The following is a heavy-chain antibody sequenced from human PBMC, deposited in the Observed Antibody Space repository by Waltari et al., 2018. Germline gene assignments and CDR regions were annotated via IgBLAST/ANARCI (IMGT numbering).Heavy chain of an antibody. CDR1: GDTFSSYT. CDR2: IVPLSGAA. V-gene: IGHV1-69*12. Sequence: QVQLVQSGAEVKKPGSSVKVSCKAAGDTFSSYTFIWVRQAPGQGLEWMGGIVPLSGAANYAQKFQGRVSITADESTSTAYMELSSLRSEDTAVYFCARDDDDRSGSMFEGFHYWGQGTLVTVSS. D-gene: IGHD3-22*01. CDR3: ARDDDDRSGSMFEGFHY. J-gene: IGHJ4*02.